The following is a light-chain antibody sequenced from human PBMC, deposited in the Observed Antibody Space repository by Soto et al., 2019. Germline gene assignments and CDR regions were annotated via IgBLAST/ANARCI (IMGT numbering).Light chain of an antibody. CDR3: SAWDNSLNGYV. CDR2: TAG. Sequence: QSVLTQPLSVSASPGQRVTISCSGGSSNIGSNTVAWYQHLPGTAPPRLIFTAGQRPSGVPGRCSVSKSGTSASLAISGLQSEDEGDYYCSAWDNSLNGYVFGPGTKLTVL. V-gene: IGLV1-44*01. CDR1: SSNIGSNT. J-gene: IGLJ1*01.